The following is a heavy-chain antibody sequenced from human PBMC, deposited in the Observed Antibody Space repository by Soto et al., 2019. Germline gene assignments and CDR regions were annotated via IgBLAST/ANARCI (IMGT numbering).Heavy chain of an antibody. CDR2: IYYSGST. V-gene: IGHV4-59*08. CDR3: ARLGADFDY. Sequence: SETLSLTCTVSGGSISSYYWSWIRQPPGKGLEWIGYIYYSGSTNYNPSLKSRVTISVDTSKNQFSLKLSSMTAADTAVYYCARLGADFDYWGQGTLVTVSS. D-gene: IGHD3-10*01. CDR1: GGSISSYY. J-gene: IGHJ4*02.